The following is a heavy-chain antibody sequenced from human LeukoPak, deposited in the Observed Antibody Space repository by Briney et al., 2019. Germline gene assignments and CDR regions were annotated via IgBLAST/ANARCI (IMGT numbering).Heavy chain of an antibody. CDR2: IYTSGST. D-gene: IGHD3-9*01. CDR1: GGSISSYY. V-gene: IGHV4-4*07. Sequence: SETLSLTCTVSGGSISSYYWSWIRQPAGKGLEWIGRIYTSGSTNYNPSLKSRVTMLVDTSKNQFSLKLSSVTAADTAVYYCARDGPYGGYFDWLLYFDYWGQGTLVTVSS. J-gene: IGHJ4*02. CDR3: ARDGPYGGYFDWLLYFDY.